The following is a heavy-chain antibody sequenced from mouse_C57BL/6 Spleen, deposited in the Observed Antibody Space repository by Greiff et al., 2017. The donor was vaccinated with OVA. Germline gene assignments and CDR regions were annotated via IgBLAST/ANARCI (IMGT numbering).Heavy chain of an antibody. Sequence: QVQLQQSGAELVRPGASVTLSCKASGYTFTDYEMHWVKQTPVHGLEWIGAIDPETGGTAYNQKFKGKAILTADKSSSTAYMELRSLTSEDSAVYYCTACDGYYWWGQGTLVTVSA. CDR3: TACDGYYW. V-gene: IGHV1-15*01. J-gene: IGHJ3*02. CDR1: GYTFTDYE. CDR2: IDPETGGT. D-gene: IGHD2-3*01.